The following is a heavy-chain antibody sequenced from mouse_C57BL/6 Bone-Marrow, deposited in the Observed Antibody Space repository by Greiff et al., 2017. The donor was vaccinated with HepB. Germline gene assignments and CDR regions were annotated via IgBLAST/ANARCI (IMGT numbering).Heavy chain of an antibody. D-gene: IGHD2-4*01. Sequence: QVQLQESGPGLVQPSQSLSITCTVSGFSLTSYGVHWVRQSPGKGLEWLGVIWSGGSTDYNAAFISRLSISKDNSKSQVFFTMNSLQADDTAIYYSARTSYYEYGAWFAYWGQGTLVTVSA. CDR1: GFSLTSYG. V-gene: IGHV2-2*01. CDR3: ARTSYYEYGAWFAY. CDR2: IWSGGST. J-gene: IGHJ3*01.